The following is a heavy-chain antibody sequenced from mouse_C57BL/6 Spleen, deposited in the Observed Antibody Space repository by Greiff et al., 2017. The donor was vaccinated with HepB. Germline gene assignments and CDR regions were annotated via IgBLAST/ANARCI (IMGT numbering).Heavy chain of an antibody. CDR1: GYTFTEYT. J-gene: IGHJ2*01. Sequence: VQLQESGAELVKPGASVKLSCKASGYTFTEYTIHWVKQRSGQGLEWIGWFYPGSGSIKYNEKFKDKATSTADKSSSTASMELRRLTSEDSAVYVCARHEAPPTAQAPSFDYWGQGTTLTVAS. CDR3: ARHEAPPTAQAPSFDY. D-gene: IGHD3-2*02. V-gene: IGHV1-62-2*01. CDR2: FYPGSGSI.